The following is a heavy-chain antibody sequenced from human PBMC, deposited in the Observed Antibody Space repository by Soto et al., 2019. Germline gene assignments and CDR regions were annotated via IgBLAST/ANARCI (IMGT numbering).Heavy chain of an antibody. J-gene: IGHJ4*02. CDR3: ARDGGDYDSSGYYGPWNY. Sequence: GSLILSCAASGFTFITYGMHRVRQAPGKGLEWVAVIWFDGSNKYYADSVKGLFTISRDNSKNTLYLQMNSLRAEDTAVYYCARDGGDYDSSGYYGPWNYWGQGTLVTVSS. V-gene: IGHV3-33*01. D-gene: IGHD3-22*01. CDR1: GFTFITYG. CDR2: IWFDGSNK.